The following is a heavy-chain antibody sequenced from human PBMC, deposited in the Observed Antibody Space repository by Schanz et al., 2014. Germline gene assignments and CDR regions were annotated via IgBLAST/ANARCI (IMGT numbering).Heavy chain of an antibody. J-gene: IGHJ4*02. CDR2: ISGSGVST. CDR1: GFTFSSYA. CDR3: AKNRAGGYESFLDS. V-gene: IGHV3-23*01. Sequence: QLLESGGGLVQPGGSLRLSCAASGFTFSSYAMSWVRQAPGKGLEWISAISGSGVSTHYADSVKGRFTISRDNSKSTLYLQMDSLRSEDTALYYCAKNRAGGYESFLDSWGQGTLVTVSS. D-gene: IGHD5-12*01.